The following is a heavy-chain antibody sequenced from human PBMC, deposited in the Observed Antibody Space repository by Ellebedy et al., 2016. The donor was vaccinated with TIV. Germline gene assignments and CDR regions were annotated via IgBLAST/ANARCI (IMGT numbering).Heavy chain of an antibody. CDR3: TGRRPGYSSSWYYLDY. CDR1: GFTLGDYA. J-gene: IGHJ4*02. CDR2: IRSKAYGGTT. V-gene: IGHV3-49*04. Sequence: GESLKISCTASGFTLGDYAMSWVRQAPGKGLEWVGFIRSKAYGGTTEYAASVKGRFTISRDDSKSIAYLQMNSLKTEDTAVYYCTGRRPGYSSSWYYLDYWGQGTLVTVSS. D-gene: IGHD6-13*01.